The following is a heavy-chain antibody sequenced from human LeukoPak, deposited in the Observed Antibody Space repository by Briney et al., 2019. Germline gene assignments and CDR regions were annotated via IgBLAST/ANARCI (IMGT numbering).Heavy chain of an antibody. J-gene: IGHJ4*02. V-gene: IGHV3-23*01. Sequence: GGSLRLSCAASGFTFSSYAMSWVRQAPGQGLEWVSAISGGASRTYYADSVKGRFTISRDNSKNTLYLQMNSLRAEDTAVYYCAKDTANERTTVAYCNDYWGQGTLVTVSS. D-gene: IGHD4-23*01. CDR1: GFTFSSYA. CDR2: ISGGASRT. CDR3: AKDTANERTTVAYCNDY.